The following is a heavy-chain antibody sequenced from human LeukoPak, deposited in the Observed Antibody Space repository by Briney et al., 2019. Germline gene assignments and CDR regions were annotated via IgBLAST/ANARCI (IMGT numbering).Heavy chain of an antibody. CDR1: GFTVRTDY. J-gene: IGHJ4*02. Sequence: PGGSLRLSCAASGFTVRTDYMTWVRQAPGKGLEWVSIIYSDGSTYYADSVRGRFSISRDNSKNTVYLQMNSLRAEDTAVYYCTRSVSGSYPIVRWGQGTLVTVSS. D-gene: IGHD1-26*01. CDR2: IYSDGST. CDR3: TRSVSGSYPIVR. V-gene: IGHV3-53*01.